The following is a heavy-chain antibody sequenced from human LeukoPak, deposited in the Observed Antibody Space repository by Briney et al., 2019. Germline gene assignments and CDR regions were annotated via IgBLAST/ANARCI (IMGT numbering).Heavy chain of an antibody. CDR2: IYSGGST. J-gene: IGHJ4*02. CDR1: GFTVSSNY. Sequence: GSLRLSCAASGFTVSSNYMSWVRQAPGKGLEWVSVIYSGGSTYYADSVKGRFTISRDNSKNTLYLQINSLRAEDTAVYYCARDWAYYDILTGKNWGYWGQGTLVTVSS. D-gene: IGHD3-9*01. CDR3: ARDWAYYDILTGKNWGY. V-gene: IGHV3-66*01.